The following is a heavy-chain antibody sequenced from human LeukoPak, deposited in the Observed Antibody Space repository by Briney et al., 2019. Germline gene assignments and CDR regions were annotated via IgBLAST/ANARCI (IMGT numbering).Heavy chain of an antibody. D-gene: IGHD5-24*01. J-gene: IGHJ4*02. Sequence: PGGSLRLSCAASGFTFSSYGMHWVRQAPGKGLEWVAVISYDGSNKYYADSVKGRFTISRDNSKNTLYLQMNSLRAEDTAVYYCARSEMATTEDYFDYWGQGTLVTVSS. CDR2: ISYDGSNK. CDR1: GFTFSSYG. V-gene: IGHV3-30*03. CDR3: ARSEMATTEDYFDY.